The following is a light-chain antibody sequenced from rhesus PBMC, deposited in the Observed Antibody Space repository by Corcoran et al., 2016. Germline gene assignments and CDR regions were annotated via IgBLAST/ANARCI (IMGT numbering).Light chain of an antibody. V-gene: IGKV3-24*04. CDR3: LQSSNWPLT. CDR2: GAS. CDR1: QSVSNY. Sequence: EIVMTQSPATLALSPGERATLSCRASQSVSNYLAWYQQKPGQAPRPLIDGASSRATGIPDRFSGAGSGTEFTLTISSLEPEDVGVYFCLQSSNWPLTFGGGTKVELK. J-gene: IGKJ4*01.